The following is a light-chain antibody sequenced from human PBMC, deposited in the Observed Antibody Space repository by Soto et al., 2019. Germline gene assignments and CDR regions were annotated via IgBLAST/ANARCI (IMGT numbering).Light chain of an antibody. J-gene: IGLJ1*01. CDR1: SSDVGGYNY. Sequence: QSVLPQPASVSGSPGQSITISYTGTSSDVGGYNYVSWYQQHPGKAPKLMIYDVSNRPSGVSNRFSGSKSGNTASLTISGLQAEDEADYYCSSYTSSSTYYVFGTGTKVTVL. CDR2: DVS. CDR3: SSYTSSSTYYV. V-gene: IGLV2-14*01.